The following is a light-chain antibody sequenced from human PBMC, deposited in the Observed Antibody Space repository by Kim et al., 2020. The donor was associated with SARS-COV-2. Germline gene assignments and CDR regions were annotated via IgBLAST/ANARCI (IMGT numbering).Light chain of an antibody. J-gene: IGLJ2*01. CDR3: CSYAGSSTFVI. CDR1: SRDVGNDNL. CDR2: EVS. V-gene: IGLV2-23*02. Sequence: QAVTISCTGTSRDVGNDNLVSWYQQRPGKAPKLIIFEVSKRPSGVSNRFSGSKSGDTASLTISGLQAEDESDYYCCSYAGSSTFVIFGGGTQLTVL.